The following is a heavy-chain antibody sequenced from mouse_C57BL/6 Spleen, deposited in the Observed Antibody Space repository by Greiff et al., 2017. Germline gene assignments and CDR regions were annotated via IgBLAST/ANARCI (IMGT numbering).Heavy chain of an antibody. D-gene: IGHD2-4*01. J-gene: IGHJ4*01. V-gene: IGHV1-39*01. CDR1: GYSFTDYN. CDR3: ARQNDYDDGYYAMDY. CDR2: INPNYGTT. Sequence: LVESGPELVKPGASVKISCKASGYSFTDYNMNWVKQSNGKSLAWIGVINPNYGTTSYNQKFKGKATLTVDQSSSTDYMQLNSLTSEDSAVYYCARQNDYDDGYYAMDYWGQGTSVTVSS.